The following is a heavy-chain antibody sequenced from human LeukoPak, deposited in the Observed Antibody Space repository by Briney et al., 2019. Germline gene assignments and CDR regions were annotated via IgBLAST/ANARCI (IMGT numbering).Heavy chain of an antibody. D-gene: IGHD3-16*01. CDR3: ARDVLSGFDY. CDR1: GGSISSGDYY. CDR2: IYYSGST. V-gene: IGHV4-61*08. J-gene: IGHJ4*02. Sequence: SETLSLTCTVSGGSISSGDYYWSWIRQPPGKGLEWTGYIYYSGSTNYNPSLKSRVTISVDTSKNQFSLKLSSVTAADTAVYYCARDVLSGFDYWGQGTLVTVSS.